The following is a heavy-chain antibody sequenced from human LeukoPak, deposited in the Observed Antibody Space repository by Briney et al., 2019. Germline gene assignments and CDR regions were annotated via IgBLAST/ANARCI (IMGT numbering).Heavy chain of an antibody. CDR2: ISGTGGST. Sequence: GGSLRLSCAASGFTFTSYAMSWVRQAPGKGLEWVSLISGTGGSTYDADAVTGRFTISRDNSKNMLYLQMNSLRAEDTAVYYCARARHHYDSGGYSAEDFQHWGQGTLVTVSS. D-gene: IGHD3-22*01. J-gene: IGHJ1*01. CDR3: ARARHHYDSGGYSAEDFQH. CDR1: GFTFTSYA. V-gene: IGHV3-23*01.